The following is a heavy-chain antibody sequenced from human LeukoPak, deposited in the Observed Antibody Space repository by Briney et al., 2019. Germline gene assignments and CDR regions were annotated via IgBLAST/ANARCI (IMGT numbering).Heavy chain of an antibody. D-gene: IGHD3-10*01. Sequence: GASVRVSCKASGYIFTGYYMHWMRQAPGQGLEWMGWINPNSGGTNYAQKFQGRVTMTRDTSIRTAYMELSRLRSDDTAMYYCARYYIEGRCFDYWGQGTLVTVSS. CDR1: GYIFTGYY. V-gene: IGHV1-2*02. CDR3: ARYYIEGRCFDY. CDR2: INPNSGGT. J-gene: IGHJ4*02.